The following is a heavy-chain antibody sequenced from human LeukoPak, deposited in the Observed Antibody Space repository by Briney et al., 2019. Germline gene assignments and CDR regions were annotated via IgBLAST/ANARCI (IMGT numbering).Heavy chain of an antibody. CDR3: ARVRNNWNDGVGSRWYMDV. J-gene: IGHJ4*02. D-gene: IGHD1-1*01. CDR1: GGSINFFY. CDR2: IFYSGST. Sequence: SETLSLTCTVSGGSINFFYWSWIRQPPGKGLEWIGHIFYSGSTKYNPSLKSRVTISVDTSKNQLSLKLSSVTAADTALYACARVRNNWNDGVGSRWYMDVWGQGTLVTVSS. V-gene: IGHV4-59*01.